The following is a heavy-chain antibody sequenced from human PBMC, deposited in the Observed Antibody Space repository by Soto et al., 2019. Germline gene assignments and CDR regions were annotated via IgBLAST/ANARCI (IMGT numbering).Heavy chain of an antibody. J-gene: IGHJ3*01. D-gene: IGHD2-15*01. CDR1: GGSVSSTF. V-gene: IGHV4-59*08. CDR2: INHSGSS. Sequence: QVQLQESGPGLVKPSETLSLTCTVSGGSVSSTFWNWFRQAPGKGLEWIGYINHSGSSNYSPSLKSRVTMAGDTSKSQFSLKLNSLSAADTAVYYCARRKGYWSAKEAFDLWGQGTLVTVSS. CDR3: ARRKGYWSAKEAFDL.